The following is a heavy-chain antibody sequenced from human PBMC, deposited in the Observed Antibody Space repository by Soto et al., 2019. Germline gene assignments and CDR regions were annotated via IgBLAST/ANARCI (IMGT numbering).Heavy chain of an antibody. Sequence: PGGSLRLSCAASGLTFSSYGMSWVRQAPGKGLEWVSAISGSGASTYYADSVKGRFTISRDNSKNTLYLQMNSLRAEDSAVYYCAKSIDFWSGSYDFWGQGTLVTVSS. D-gene: IGHD3-3*01. CDR3: AKSIDFWSGSYDF. CDR2: ISGSGAST. CDR1: GLTFSSYG. J-gene: IGHJ4*02. V-gene: IGHV3-23*01.